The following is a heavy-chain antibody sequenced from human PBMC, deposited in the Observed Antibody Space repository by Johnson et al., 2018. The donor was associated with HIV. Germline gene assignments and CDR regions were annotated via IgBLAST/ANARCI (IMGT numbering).Heavy chain of an antibody. CDR1: EFTFSNYD. D-gene: IGHD3-10*01. CDR3: AKDSPGEGDAFDI. V-gene: IGHV3-13*01. CDR2: IGSTI. Sequence: VQLVESGGGLVQPGGSLRLSCAASEFTFSNYDMHWVRQATGKGLEWVSAIGSTIYYADSVKGRFTISRDNSKNTLYLQMNSLRAEDTAVYYCAKDSPGEGDAFDIWGQGTMVTVSS. J-gene: IGHJ3*02.